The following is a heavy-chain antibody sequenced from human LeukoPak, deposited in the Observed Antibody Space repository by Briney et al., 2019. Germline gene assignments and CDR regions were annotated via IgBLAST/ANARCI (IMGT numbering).Heavy chain of an antibody. CDR1: GFTFSSYW. CDR2: INTDGSST. Sequence: GGSLRLSCAASGFTFSSYWMHWVRQAPGKGLVWVSRINTDGSSTSYADSVKGRFTISRDNAKNTLYLQMNSLRAEDTAVYYCAKVGPYYYDSSGYYDYWGQGTLVTVSS. J-gene: IGHJ4*02. D-gene: IGHD3-22*01. V-gene: IGHV3-74*01. CDR3: AKVGPYYYDSSGYYDY.